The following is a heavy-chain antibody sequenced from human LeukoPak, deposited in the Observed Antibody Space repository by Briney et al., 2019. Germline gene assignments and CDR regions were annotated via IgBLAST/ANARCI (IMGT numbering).Heavy chain of an antibody. D-gene: IGHD3-10*01. Sequence: GASVKVSCKASGGTFSSYAISWVRQAPGQGLEWMGRIIPIFGTANYAQKFQGRVTMTTDTSTSTAYMELGSLGSDDTAVYYCARDQDSLVRGVIGYWGQGTLVTVSS. J-gene: IGHJ4*02. CDR3: ARDQDSLVRGVIGY. CDR1: GGTFSSYA. CDR2: IIPIFGTA. V-gene: IGHV1-69*05.